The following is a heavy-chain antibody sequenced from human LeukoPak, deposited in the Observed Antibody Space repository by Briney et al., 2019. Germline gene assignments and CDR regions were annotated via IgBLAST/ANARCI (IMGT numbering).Heavy chain of an antibody. D-gene: IGHD2-2*01. CDR1: GFTFSSYA. Sequence: GGSLRLSCAASGFTFSSYAMHWVRQAPGKGLEWVAVISYDGSNKYYADSVKGRFTISRDNSKNTLYLQINSLRAEDTAVYYCARDWGYCRSTSCYSDFDYWGQGTLVTVSS. CDR2: ISYDGSNK. CDR3: ARDWGYCRSTSCYSDFDY. J-gene: IGHJ4*02. V-gene: IGHV3-30-3*01.